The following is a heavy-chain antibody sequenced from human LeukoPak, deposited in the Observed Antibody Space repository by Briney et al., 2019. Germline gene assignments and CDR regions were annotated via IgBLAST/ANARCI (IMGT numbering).Heavy chain of an antibody. CDR1: GDSISSGDYY. D-gene: IGHD4-17*01. CDR3: ARPLSDYGDHDGYFDL. CDR2: IYYSGST. Sequence: PSQTLSLTCTVSGDSISSGDYYWGWIRQPPGKGLEWIGSIYYSGSTYYNPSLKSRVTISVDTPKNQFSLKLSSVTAADTAVYYCARPLSDYGDHDGYFDLWGRGTLVTVSS. V-gene: IGHV4-39*01. J-gene: IGHJ2*01.